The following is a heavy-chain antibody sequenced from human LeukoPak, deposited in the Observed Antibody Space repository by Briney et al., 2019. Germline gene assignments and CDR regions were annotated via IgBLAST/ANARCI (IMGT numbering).Heavy chain of an antibody. J-gene: IGHJ4*02. Sequence: GSLRLSCAASGFTFSDYYKSWIRQAPGKGLEWVSHISGSGSTKIYADSVKGRFTISRDNAENSLYLQVNSLRAEDTAVYYCARVGSIAAAGTPYYWGQGTLVTVSS. CDR2: ISGSGSTK. D-gene: IGHD6-13*01. CDR3: ARVGSIAAAGTPYY. CDR1: GFTFSDYY. V-gene: IGHV3-11*01.